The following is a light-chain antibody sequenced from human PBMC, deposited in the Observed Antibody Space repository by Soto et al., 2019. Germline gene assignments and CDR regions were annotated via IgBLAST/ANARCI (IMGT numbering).Light chain of an antibody. Sequence: EMVMTQSPATLSMSPGEGATLSCRASQSVSSSLAWYQQKPGQAPRLLIYGASTRATGIPARFSGSGSGTEFTLTISSLEFEDSAVYYCQQYNNWWTFGQGTKVDI. CDR3: QQYNNWWT. V-gene: IGKV3-15*01. J-gene: IGKJ1*01. CDR1: QSVSSS. CDR2: GAS.